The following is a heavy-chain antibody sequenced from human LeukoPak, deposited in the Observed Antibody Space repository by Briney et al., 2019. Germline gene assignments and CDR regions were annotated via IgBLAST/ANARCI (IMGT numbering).Heavy chain of an antibody. CDR1: GFTFSNDW. CDR3: AKANYDFWSGYL. D-gene: IGHD3-3*01. Sequence: GGSLRLSCAASGFTFSNDWMSWVRQAPGKGLEWVSAISGSGGSTYYADSVKGRFTISRDNSKNTLYLQMNSLRAEDTAVYYCAKANYDFWSGYLWGQGTLVTV. V-gene: IGHV3-23*01. CDR2: ISGSGGST. J-gene: IGHJ4*02.